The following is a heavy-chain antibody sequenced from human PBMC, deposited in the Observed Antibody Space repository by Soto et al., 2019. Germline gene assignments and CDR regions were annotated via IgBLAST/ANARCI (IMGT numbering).Heavy chain of an antibody. D-gene: IGHD4-17*01. CDR3: ASDTAPTDHAFDI. CDR1: GGSISSYY. V-gene: IGHV4-59*01. CDR2: IYYSGST. J-gene: IGHJ3*02. Sequence: PSETLSLTCTVSGGSISSYYWSWIRQPPGKGLEWIGYIYYSGSTNYNPSLKSRVTISVDTSKNQFSLRLSSVTAADTAVYYCASDTAPTDHAFDIWGQGTMVTVSS.